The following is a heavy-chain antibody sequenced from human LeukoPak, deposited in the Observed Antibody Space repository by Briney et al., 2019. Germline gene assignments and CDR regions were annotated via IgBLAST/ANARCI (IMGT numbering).Heavy chain of an antibody. CDR3: AGSIAAADSWFDP. CDR1: GDSMNSYY. CDR2: IYYRGNT. J-gene: IGHJ5*02. Sequence: PSETLSLTCTVSGDSMNSYYWSWIRQPPGKGLQWIGYIYYRGNTDYNPSLKSRVTISVDTSKNQFSLKLSSVTAADTAVYYCAGSIAAADSWFDPWGQGTLVTVSS. V-gene: IGHV4-59*01. D-gene: IGHD6-13*01.